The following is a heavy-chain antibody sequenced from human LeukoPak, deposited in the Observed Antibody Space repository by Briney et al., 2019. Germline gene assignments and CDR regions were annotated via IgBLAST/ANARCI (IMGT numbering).Heavy chain of an antibody. Sequence: GGSLRLSCSASGFTFSTFWMHWVRQAPGKGLVWVSRISPESNTGYADSVKGRLTISRDYSKNTLYLDMNSLRVEDTAVYYCTRGGLEPIDYWGQGTLVTVSS. CDR1: GFTFSTFW. CDR3: TRGGLEPIDY. J-gene: IGHJ4*02. CDR2: ISPESNT. D-gene: IGHD1-1*01. V-gene: IGHV3-74*01.